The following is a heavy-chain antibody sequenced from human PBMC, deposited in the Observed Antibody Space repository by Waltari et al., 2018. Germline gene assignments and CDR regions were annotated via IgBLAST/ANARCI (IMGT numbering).Heavy chain of an antibody. D-gene: IGHD2-21*02. V-gene: IGHV4-4*02. CDR1: GGSISTTHW. CDR3: ARDRARLPHHWFDP. CDR2: IYHTGST. J-gene: IGHJ5*02. Sequence: QVQLQESGPGLVKPSATVSLTRAVSGGSISTTHWWSLVRQPPGKGLEWIGEIYHTGSTNYNPSLKRLVTISVDESKNQFSLKLTSLTAADTAVYYCARDRARLPHHWFDPWGQGTLVTVSS.